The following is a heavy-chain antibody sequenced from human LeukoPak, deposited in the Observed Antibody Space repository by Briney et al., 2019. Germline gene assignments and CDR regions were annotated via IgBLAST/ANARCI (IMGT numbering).Heavy chain of an antibody. CDR1: GYTFTSYA. J-gene: IGHJ4*02. D-gene: IGHD2-2*01. V-gene: IGHV1-3*01. Sequence: ASVKVSCKASGYTFTSYAMHWVRQAPGQRLEWMGWINAGNGNTKYSQKLQGRVTMTTDTSTSTAYMELRSLRSDDTAVYYCARDRYEIPASFDYWGQGTLVTVSS. CDR3: ARDRYEIPASFDY. CDR2: INAGNGNT.